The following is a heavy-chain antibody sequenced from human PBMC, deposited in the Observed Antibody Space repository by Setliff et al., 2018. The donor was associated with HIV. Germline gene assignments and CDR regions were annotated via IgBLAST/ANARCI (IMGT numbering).Heavy chain of an antibody. D-gene: IGHD5-12*01. CDR3: ARGSQGGFDIDWYFDL. Sequence: PSETLSLTCTVSGGSISSYCWNWIRQSPGRGLEWIGFIYTTGSTTYNPSGSTTYNPSLKGRVTMSVDTSKNQFSLKGDSLTPADTAVYFCARGSQGGFDIDWYFDLWGRGTLVTVS. CDR2: IYTTGSTTYNPSGST. V-gene: IGHV4-4*09. J-gene: IGHJ2*01. CDR1: GGSISSYC.